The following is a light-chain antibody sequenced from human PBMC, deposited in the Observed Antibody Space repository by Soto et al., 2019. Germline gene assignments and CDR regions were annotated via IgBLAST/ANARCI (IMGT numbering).Light chain of an antibody. J-gene: IGLJ2*01. CDR3: GAWDGSLGGVV. CDR2: DDN. Sequence: QSVLTQPPSVSAAPGQKVTISCSGSSSNIGNHYVSWYQQLPGTAPKLLIYDDNKRPSGIPDRFSGSKSGTSATLGITGLQTGDEANYYCGAWDGSLGGVVFGGGTKLTVL. V-gene: IGLV1-51*01. CDR1: SSNIGNHY.